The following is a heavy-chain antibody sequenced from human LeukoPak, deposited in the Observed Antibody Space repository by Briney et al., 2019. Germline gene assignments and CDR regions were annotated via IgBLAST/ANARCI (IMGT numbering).Heavy chain of an antibody. CDR3: ARDGRITGTSRYAFDI. CDR1: GFTFSRYG. J-gene: IGHJ3*02. V-gene: IGHV3-33*01. Sequence: GRSLRLSCAASGFTFSRYGMHWVRQAPGKGLEWVAVIWYDGSNKYYADSVKGRFTISRDNSKNTLYLQMNSLRAEDTAVYYCARDGRITGTSRYAFDIWGQGTMVTVSS. CDR2: IWYDGSNK. D-gene: IGHD1-7*01.